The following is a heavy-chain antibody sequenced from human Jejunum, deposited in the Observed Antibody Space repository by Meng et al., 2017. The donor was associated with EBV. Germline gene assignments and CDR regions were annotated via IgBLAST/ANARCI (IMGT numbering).Heavy chain of an antibody. CDR3: ARVVDYYERSGYPDF. D-gene: IGHD3-22*01. V-gene: IGHV4-61*01. J-gene: IGHJ4*02. CDR1: GGSVSTASYY. Sequence: GKMQELGPGPVKPSETLSLTCTVSGGSVSTASYYWSWIRQSPGKGLEWIGYIYYSGNTNYNPSLKSRATITVDTSKNQFSLKLSSVTAADTAVYYCARVVDYYERSGYPDFWGQGTLVTVSS. CDR2: IYYSGNT.